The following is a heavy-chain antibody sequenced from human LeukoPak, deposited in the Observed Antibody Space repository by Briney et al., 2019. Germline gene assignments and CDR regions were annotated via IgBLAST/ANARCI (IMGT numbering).Heavy chain of an antibody. Sequence: GSLSLSCAASGFTFSDYYMSWIRQAPGKGLEWVSYISGSGSTIYYADSVKGRFTISRDNAKNSLYLQMNSLRAEDTAVYYCARVATPPSGYYYYYMDVWGKGTTVTISS. CDR1: GFTFSDYY. CDR2: ISGSGSTI. V-gene: IGHV3-11*01. D-gene: IGHD2-15*01. J-gene: IGHJ6*03. CDR3: ARVATPPSGYYYYYMDV.